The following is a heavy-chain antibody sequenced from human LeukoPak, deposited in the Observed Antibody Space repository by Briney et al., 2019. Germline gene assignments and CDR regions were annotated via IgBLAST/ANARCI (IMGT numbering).Heavy chain of an antibody. J-gene: IGHJ6*03. CDR2: INHSGST. CDR1: GGSFSGYY. V-gene: IGHV4-34*01. Sequence: PSETLSLTCAVYGGSFSGYYWSWIRQPPGKGLEWIGEINHSGSTNYNPSLKSRVTISVDTSKNQFSLKLSSVTAADTAVYYCARGIKRGYYYMDVWGKGTTVTVSS. CDR3: ARGIKRGYYYMDV. D-gene: IGHD3-10*01.